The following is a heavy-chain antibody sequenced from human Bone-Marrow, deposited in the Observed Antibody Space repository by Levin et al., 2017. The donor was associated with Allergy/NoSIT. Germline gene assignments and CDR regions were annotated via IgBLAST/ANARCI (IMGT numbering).Heavy chain of an antibody. J-gene: IGHJ3*02. CDR2: FRDTHYT. Sequence: LSLTCAASGFTFSNSAMSWVRQAPGKGLEWVAGFRDTHYTNYADSVTGRFSISRDNSRNMFYLQMNSLRAEDTAVYYCARFARPAGVYDSSDSYDIWGQGTMVTVSS. V-gene: IGHV3-23*01. D-gene: IGHD3-22*01. CDR1: GFTFSNSA. CDR3: ARFARPAGVYDSSDSYDI.